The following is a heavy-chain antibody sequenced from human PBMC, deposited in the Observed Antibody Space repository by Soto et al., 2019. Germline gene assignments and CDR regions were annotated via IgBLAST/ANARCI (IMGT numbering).Heavy chain of an antibody. J-gene: IGHJ4*02. Sequence: SVKVTCTASGGTFSSYAISWVRQAPGQGLEWMGGIIPIFGTANYAQKFQGRVTITADESTSTAYMELSSLRSEDTAVYYCASQRELLRSVDYWGQGTLVTVSS. CDR1: GGTFSSYA. V-gene: IGHV1-69*13. CDR2: IIPIFGTA. D-gene: IGHD1-26*01. CDR3: ASQRELLRSVDY.